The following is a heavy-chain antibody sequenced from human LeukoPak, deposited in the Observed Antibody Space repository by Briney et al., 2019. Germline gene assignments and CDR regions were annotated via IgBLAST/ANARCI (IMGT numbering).Heavy chain of an antibody. J-gene: IGHJ6*03. CDR2: IRHDGNHK. D-gene: IGHD4-17*01. CDR3: AKDKNDYGDYYYMDV. V-gene: IGHV3-30*02. CDR1: GLTFSSYG. Sequence: PGGSLRLSCAASGLTFSSYGMHWVRQAPGKGLEWVAFIRHDGNHKNCADSVKGRFTISRDNSKNTLSLQMNSLRAEDTAVYYCAKDKNDYGDYYYMDVWGKGTTVTVSS.